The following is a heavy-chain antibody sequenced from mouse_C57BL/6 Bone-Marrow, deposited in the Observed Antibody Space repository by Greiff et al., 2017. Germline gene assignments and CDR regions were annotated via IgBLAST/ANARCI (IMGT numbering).Heavy chain of an antibody. D-gene: IGHD1-1*01. J-gene: IGHJ1*01. CDR3: ARGGSVVPHWYFDV. V-gene: IGHV3-1*02. CDR2: IPYSGST. Sequence: EVKLQESGPDLVKPSQSLSLTCTVTGYSITSGYNWHWIRQFPGNKLEWMGYIPYSGSTNYNPSLKSRISITRDTSKSQFSLQLNSVTTEDTATYYCARGGSVVPHWYFDVWGAGTTVTVSS. CDR1: GYSITSGYN.